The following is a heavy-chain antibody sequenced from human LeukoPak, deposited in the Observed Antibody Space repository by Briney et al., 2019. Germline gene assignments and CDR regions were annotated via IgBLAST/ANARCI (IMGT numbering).Heavy chain of an antibody. CDR2: IYYSGST. CDR3: ATPYYYDSSGYYEGIDY. Sequence: SETLSLTCTVSGGSISSSSYYWGWIRQPPGKGLEWIGSIYYSGSTYYNPSLKSRVTISVDTSKNQFSLKLSSVTAADTAVYYCATPYYYDSSGYYEGIDYWGQGTLVTVSS. J-gene: IGHJ4*02. V-gene: IGHV4-39*07. CDR1: GGSISSSSYY. D-gene: IGHD3-22*01.